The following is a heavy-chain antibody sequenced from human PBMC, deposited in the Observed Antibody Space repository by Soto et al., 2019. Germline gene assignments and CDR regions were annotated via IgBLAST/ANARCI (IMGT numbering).Heavy chain of an antibody. V-gene: IGHV4-59*01. CDR3: ARDVGSSLYNWFDH. CDR2: IYYSGST. J-gene: IGHJ5*02. CDR1: GGSISSYY. Sequence: SETLSLTCTVSGGSISSYYWSWIRQPPGKGLEWIGYIYYSGSTNYNPSLKSRVTISVDTSKNQFSLKLSSVTAAATAMDYCARDVGSSLYNWFDHWGQGTLVTVSS. D-gene: IGHD6-13*01.